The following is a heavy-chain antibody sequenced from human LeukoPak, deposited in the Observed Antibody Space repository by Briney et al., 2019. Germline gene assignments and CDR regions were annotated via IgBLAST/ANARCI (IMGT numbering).Heavy chain of an antibody. CDR2: ISSSSSYI. V-gene: IGHV3-21*01. CDR1: GFTFSNYN. Sequence: PGGSLRLSCAASGFTFSNYNMNWVRQAPGKGLEWVSSISSSSSYIYYADSVKGRFTISRDNAKNSLYLQMNSLRAEDTAVYYCARDGSYSSSWYFDYWGQGTLVTVSS. D-gene: IGHD6-13*01. CDR3: ARDGSYSSSWYFDY. J-gene: IGHJ4*02.